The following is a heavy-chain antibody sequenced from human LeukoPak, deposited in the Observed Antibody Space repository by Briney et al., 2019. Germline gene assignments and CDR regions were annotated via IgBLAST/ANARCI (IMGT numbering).Heavy chain of an antibody. V-gene: IGHV5-51*01. D-gene: IGHD1-26*01. CDR2: IYPGDSDT. CDR1: GYSFTSYW. J-gene: IGHJ5*02. Sequence: GESLKISCKGSGYSFTSYWIGWVRQMPGKGLEWMGIIYPGDSDTRYSPSFQGQVTISADKSISTAYLQWSSLKASDTAMYYCARSPSWELGDNWFDPWGQGTLVTVSS. CDR3: ARSPSWELGDNWFDP.